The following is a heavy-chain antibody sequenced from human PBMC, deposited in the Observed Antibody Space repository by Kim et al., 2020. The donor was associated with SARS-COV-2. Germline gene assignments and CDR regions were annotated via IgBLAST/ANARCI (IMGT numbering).Heavy chain of an antibody. V-gene: IGHV3-21*01. CDR3: ARDGGQWLVPNRFDP. D-gene: IGHD6-19*01. J-gene: IGHJ5*02. Sequence: DSVKGLFTISRDNAKHALYLQIDSLRAGDTAVYYCARDGGQWLVPNRFDPWGQGTLVTVSS.